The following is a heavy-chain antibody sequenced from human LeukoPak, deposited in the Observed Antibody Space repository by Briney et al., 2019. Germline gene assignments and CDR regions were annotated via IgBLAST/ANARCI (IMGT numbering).Heavy chain of an antibody. CDR1: GGSLSGYY. CDR3: ARGAIRAAAKSP. J-gene: IGHJ5*02. V-gene: IGHV4-34*01. D-gene: IGHD6-13*01. CDR2: INHSGST. Sequence: SETLSPTFAFYGGSLSGYYWSWIGPPPWKGLAWIGEINHSGSTNYNPSLKSRVTISVDTSKNQFSLKLSSVTAADTAVYYCARGAIRAAAKSPWGQGTLVTVSS.